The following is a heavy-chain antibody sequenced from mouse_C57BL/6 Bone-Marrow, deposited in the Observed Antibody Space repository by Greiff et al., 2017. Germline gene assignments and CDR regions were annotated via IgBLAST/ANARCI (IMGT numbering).Heavy chain of an antibody. J-gene: IGHJ4*01. CDR2: IDPSDSYT. V-gene: IGHV1-69*01. CDR3: ARWAMDY. Sequence: QVQLQQPGAELVMPGASVKLSCKASGYTFTSYWMHWVKQRPGQGLEWIGEIDPSDSYTNYNQKFKGKSTLTVDKSSRPAYMQLSSLTSEDSAVYYCARWAMDYWGQGTSVTVSS. CDR1: GYTFTSYW.